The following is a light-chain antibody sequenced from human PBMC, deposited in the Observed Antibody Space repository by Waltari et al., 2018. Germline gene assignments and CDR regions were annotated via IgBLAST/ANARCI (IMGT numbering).Light chain of an antibody. CDR2: DVS. V-gene: IGLV2-14*03. Sequence: QSALTQPASVSGSPGQSITISCTGTSSDVGGYNYVSWYQQHPGKAPKLMIYDVSNRPSGVSNRFSGSESGNTASLTISGLQAEDEADYYCSSYTSSPLYVFGTGTKVTVL. CDR1: SSDVGGYNY. J-gene: IGLJ1*01. CDR3: SSYTSSPLYV.